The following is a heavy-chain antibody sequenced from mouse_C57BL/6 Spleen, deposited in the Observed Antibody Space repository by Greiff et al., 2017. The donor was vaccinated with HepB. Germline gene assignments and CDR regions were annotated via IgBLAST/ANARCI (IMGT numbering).Heavy chain of an antibody. CDR2: IYPGDGDT. CDR1: GYAFSSYW. J-gene: IGHJ4*01. CDR3: ARDAFYAMDY. Sequence: QVHVKQSGAELVKPGASVKISCKASGYAFSSYWMNWVKQRPGKGLEWIGQIYPGDGDTNYNGKFKGKATLTADKSSSTAYMQLSSLTSEDSAVYFCARDAFYAMDYWGQGTSVTVSS. V-gene: IGHV1-80*01.